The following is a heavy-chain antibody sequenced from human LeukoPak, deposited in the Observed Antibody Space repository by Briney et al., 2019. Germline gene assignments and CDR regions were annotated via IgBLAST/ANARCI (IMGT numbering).Heavy chain of an antibody. CDR3: ARDLRLQWFGEFGY. J-gene: IGHJ4*02. CDR2: IYYSGST. V-gene: IGHV4-31*03. Sequence: SETLSLTCTVSGGSISSGGYYWSWIRQHPGKGLEWIGYIYYSGSTYYNPSLKSRVTISVDTSKNQFSLKLSSVTAADTAVHYCARDLRLQWFGEFGYWGQGILVTVSS. CDR1: GGSISSGGYY. D-gene: IGHD3-10*01.